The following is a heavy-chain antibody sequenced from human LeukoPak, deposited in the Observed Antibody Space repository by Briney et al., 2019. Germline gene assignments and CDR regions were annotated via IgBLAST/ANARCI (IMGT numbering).Heavy chain of an antibody. J-gene: IGHJ4*02. D-gene: IGHD3-3*01. V-gene: IGHV3-49*04. Sequence: GGSLRLSCTASGFTFGDYAMSWVRQAPGKGLEWVGFIRSKAYGGTTEYAASVKGRFTISRDDSKSIAYLQMNSLKTEDTAVYYCAREKNSAYYDFWSGGYWGQGTLITVSS. CDR1: GFTFGDYA. CDR3: AREKNSAYYDFWSGGY. CDR2: IRSKAYGGTT.